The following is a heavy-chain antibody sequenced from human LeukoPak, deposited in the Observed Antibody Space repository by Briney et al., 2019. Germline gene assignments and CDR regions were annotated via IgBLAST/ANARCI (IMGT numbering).Heavy chain of an antibody. CDR1: GFIVSSHY. CDR2: LYSGGRT. V-gene: IGHV3-66*01. J-gene: IGHJ4*02. CDR3: ARGKLGDYDFLPGFDY. D-gene: IGHD3-9*01. Sequence: GGSLRLSCTASGFIVSSHYISSVRQAPGKGLEWDSVLYSGGRTYYAASVKGRFTISRNNSKNTLYLQMNSLRAEDAAVYYCARGKLGDYDFLPGFDYWGQGTLVTVSS.